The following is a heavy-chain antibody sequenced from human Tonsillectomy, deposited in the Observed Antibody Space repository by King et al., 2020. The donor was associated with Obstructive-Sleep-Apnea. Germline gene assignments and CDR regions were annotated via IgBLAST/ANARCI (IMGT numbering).Heavy chain of an antibody. J-gene: IGHJ4*02. CDR1: GFSFSRYS. V-gene: IGHV3-48*04. D-gene: IGHD1-26*01. CDR2: IISGSSAI. Sequence: VQLVESGGTLVQPGGSLRLSCAASGFSFSRYSRNWIRQAPGKGLEWVSYIISGSSAIYYADSVKGRFTNSRDNAKNSLYLQMNSLRVEDTAVYFCARGVGATRYYFDYWGQGTLVTVSS. CDR3: ARGVGATRYYFDY.